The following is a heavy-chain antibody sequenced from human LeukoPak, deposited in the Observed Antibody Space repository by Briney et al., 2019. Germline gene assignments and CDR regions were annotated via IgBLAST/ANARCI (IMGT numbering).Heavy chain of an antibody. CDR2: INTDTGNP. Sequence: SVKVSCKASGYTFTTYAMNWVRQAPGQGLEWMGWINTDTGNPTYAQGFTGRFVFSLDTSVSTAYLQISSLKAEDTAVYYCARGYCSGGSCHTCDYWGQGTLVTVSS. CDR1: GYTFTTYA. CDR3: ARGYCSGGSCHTCDY. V-gene: IGHV7-4-1*02. J-gene: IGHJ4*02. D-gene: IGHD2-15*01.